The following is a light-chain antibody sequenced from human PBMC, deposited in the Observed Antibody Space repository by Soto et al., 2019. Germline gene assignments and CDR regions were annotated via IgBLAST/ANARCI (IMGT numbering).Light chain of an antibody. CDR1: ENINMW. CDR2: RAS. CDR3: QQYNSYQYT. V-gene: IGKV1-5*03. Sequence: IQMTQAPSTLFASVGDRVTITCRASENINMWLAWYQQKPGQAPRLLIQRASRVESGVPSRFSGSGSGTEFTLTISSLQPDDFATYYCQQYNSYQYTFGQGTKVDI. J-gene: IGKJ2*01.